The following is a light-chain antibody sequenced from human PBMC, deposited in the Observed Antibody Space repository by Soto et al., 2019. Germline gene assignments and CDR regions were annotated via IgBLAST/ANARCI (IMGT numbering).Light chain of an antibody. CDR2: GAS. J-gene: IGKJ1*01. CDR1: QSVSSN. CDR3: QQYDNWPPGWT. V-gene: IGKV3D-15*01. Sequence: EIVMTQSPATLSVSPGERATLSCRASQSVSSNLAWYQHKPGQAPRLLIYGASTRATDIPARFSGSGSGTEFTLTISSLQSEDFAVYYCQQYDNWPPGWTFGQGTKVEIE.